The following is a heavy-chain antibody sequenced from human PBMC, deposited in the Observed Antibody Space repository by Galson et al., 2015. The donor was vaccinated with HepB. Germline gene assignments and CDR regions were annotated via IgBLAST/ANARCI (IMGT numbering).Heavy chain of an antibody. V-gene: IGHV3-23*01. CDR3: AKWWGSTWAIFDY. CDR2: INNRGNST. Sequence: SLRLSCAASGFPFSNYAMSWVRPAPGKGLEWVSTINNRGNSTHYADSVKGRFTISRDISKHTLHLHMSSLRAEDTVVYYCAKWWGSTWAIFDYWGQGTLVTVSS. J-gene: IGHJ4*02. D-gene: IGHD6-13*01. CDR1: GFPFSNYA.